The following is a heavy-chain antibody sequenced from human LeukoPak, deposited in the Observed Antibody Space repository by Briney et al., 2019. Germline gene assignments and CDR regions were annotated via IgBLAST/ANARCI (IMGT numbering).Heavy chain of an antibody. J-gene: IGHJ5*02. V-gene: IGHV3-11*01. CDR2: ISGSGSTI. Sequence: PGGSLRLSCAASGFTFSDYYMSWIRQAPGKGLEWVSYISGSGSTIYYADSVKGRFTISRDNAKTSLYLQMNSLRAEDTAVYYCARERYCSSTSDCQNWFDPWGQGALVTVSS. D-gene: IGHD2-2*01. CDR3: ARERYCSSTSDCQNWFDP. CDR1: GFTFSDYY.